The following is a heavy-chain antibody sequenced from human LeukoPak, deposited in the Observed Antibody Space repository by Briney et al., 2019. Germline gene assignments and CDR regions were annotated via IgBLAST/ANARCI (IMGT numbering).Heavy chain of an antibody. Sequence: ASVKVSCKASGYTFTNYYIHWVRQAPGQGLEWMGLINPGGDNTDYAQNFQGRVTMTRDTSTSTVYMWLSSLRSEDTAVYYCARIRDGYNDVYDVWGQGTMVTVSS. CDR2: INPGGDNT. V-gene: IGHV1-46*01. J-gene: IGHJ3*01. D-gene: IGHD5-24*01. CDR1: GYTFTNYY. CDR3: ARIRDGYNDVYDV.